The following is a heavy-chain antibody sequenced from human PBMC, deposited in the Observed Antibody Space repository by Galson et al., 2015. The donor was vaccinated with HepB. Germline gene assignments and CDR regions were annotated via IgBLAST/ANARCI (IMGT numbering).Heavy chain of an antibody. CDR3: ARDGQNFWSDYRSSYSYMDV. D-gene: IGHD3-3*01. V-gene: IGHV3-30-3*01. CDR1: GFTFHFYA. J-gene: IGHJ6*03. Sequence: SLRLSCAASGFTFHFYAMYWVRQAPGKGLEWVAGISHDENYRYYRDSVKDRFTISRDNSKNTLYLQMNSLRTEDTAVFYCARDGQNFWSDYRSSYSYMDVWGKGTTVTVSS. CDR2: ISHDENYR.